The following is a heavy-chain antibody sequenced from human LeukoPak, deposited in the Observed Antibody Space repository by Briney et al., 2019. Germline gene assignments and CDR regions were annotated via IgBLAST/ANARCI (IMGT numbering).Heavy chain of an antibody. CDR2: FTSSSRSI. Sequence: GGSLRLSCTASGFTFSSYSMTWVRQAPGKGLEWVSSFTSSSRSIYYADSVKGRFTISRDNSKNTLYLQMNSLRAEDTAVYYCARPVRADYYYMDVWGKGTTVTVSS. CDR3: ARPVRADYYYMDV. J-gene: IGHJ6*03. D-gene: IGHD3-10*01. V-gene: IGHV3-21*04. CDR1: GFTFSSYS.